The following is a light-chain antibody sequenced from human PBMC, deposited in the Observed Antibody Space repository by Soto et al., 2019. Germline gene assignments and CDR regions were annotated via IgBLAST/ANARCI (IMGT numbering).Light chain of an antibody. J-gene: IGKJ1*01. V-gene: IGKV1-39*01. CDR2: VAS. CDR1: QNITHF. Sequence: DIQLTQSPSSLSASLGDRVAITCRASQNITHFLNWYQQKEGKAPKLLIYVASNLQRGVPSRFSGSGSGTDFTLTIANLQPEDFETSYCQQGYTAPQTFGQGTKVDIK. CDR3: QQGYTAPQT.